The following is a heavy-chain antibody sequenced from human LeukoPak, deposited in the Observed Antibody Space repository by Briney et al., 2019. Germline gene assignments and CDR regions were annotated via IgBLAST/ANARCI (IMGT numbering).Heavy chain of an antibody. CDR1: GFTFGDYV. V-gene: IGHV3-43D*04. CDR2: ISWDGGST. CDR3: AKDRDYYFEY. Sequence: GGSLRLSCAASGFTFGDYVMNWVRHTPGKGLEWVSLISWDGGSTYYADSVKGRFTISRDNSKNSLYLQMNTLRPEDTALYYCAKDRDYYFEYWGQGTPVTVSS. D-gene: IGHD3/OR15-3a*01. J-gene: IGHJ4*02.